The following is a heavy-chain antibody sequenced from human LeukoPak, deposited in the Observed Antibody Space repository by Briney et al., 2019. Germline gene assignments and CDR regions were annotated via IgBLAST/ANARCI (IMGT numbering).Heavy chain of an antibody. V-gene: IGHV3-23*01. CDR3: ARYSGSYYYPPAWDL. CDR1: GFTFSNNA. Sequence: PGGSLRLSCAASGFTFSNNAMSWVRQAPGKGLEWVSATSTSGGSAYYADSVKGRFTISRDNSKYTLYLQMDSLRADDTAVYYCARYSGSYYYPPAWDLWGQGTLVTVSS. CDR2: TSTSGGSA. D-gene: IGHD1-26*01. J-gene: IGHJ4*02.